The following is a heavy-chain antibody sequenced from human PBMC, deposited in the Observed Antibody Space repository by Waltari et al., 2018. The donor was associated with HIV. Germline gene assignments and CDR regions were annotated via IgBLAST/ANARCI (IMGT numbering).Heavy chain of an antibody. V-gene: IGHV4-39*01. CDR2: LFHRGCT. CDR3: ARRGPGIYASNWYFDL. D-gene: IGHD2-2*01. Sequence: QLQESGPEVVKPSETLSLTCSVSGGSISNNAYFWGWIRQPPGRGLEWIGSLFHRGCTYYSPSLSSPTSISRDTSRNQFSLSLSSVTAAETAVYYCARRGPGIYASNWYFDLWGRGSLVTVSS. J-gene: IGHJ2*01. CDR1: GGSISNNAYF.